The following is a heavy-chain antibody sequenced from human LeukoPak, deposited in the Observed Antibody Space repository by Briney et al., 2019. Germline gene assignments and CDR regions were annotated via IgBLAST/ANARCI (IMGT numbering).Heavy chain of an antibody. CDR2: IDWDDDK. V-gene: IGHV2-70*11. CDR3: ARILPYSGSYYTDY. CDR1: GFSLSTSGMC. Sequence: SGPTLVNPTQTLTLTRTFSGFSLSTSGMCVSWIRQPPGKALEWLARIDWDDDKYYSTSLKTRVTISKDTSKNQVVLTMTNMDPVDTATYYCARILPYSGSYYTDYWSQGTLVTVSS. J-gene: IGHJ4*02. D-gene: IGHD1-26*01.